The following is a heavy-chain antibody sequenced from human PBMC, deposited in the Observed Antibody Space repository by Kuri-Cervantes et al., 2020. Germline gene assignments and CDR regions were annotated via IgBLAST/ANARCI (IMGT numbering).Heavy chain of an antibody. CDR2: MYYSEST. CDR1: GGCVTSSDYY. D-gene: IGHD3-22*01. Sequence: SETLSLSCRVSGGCVTSSDYYWGWIRQPPGKGLEWIGSMYYSESTYYNPSLKSRVTISVDTSKDQFSLKLSSVSAADTAVYYCAREGVYYHSSTSRYSYYGMDVWGQGTAVTVSS. V-gene: IGHV4-39*02. CDR3: AREGVYYHSSTSRYSYYGMDV. J-gene: IGHJ6*02.